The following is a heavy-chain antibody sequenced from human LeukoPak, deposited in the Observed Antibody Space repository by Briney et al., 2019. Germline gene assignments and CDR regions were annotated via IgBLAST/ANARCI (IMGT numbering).Heavy chain of an antibody. J-gene: IGHJ4*02. CDR2: ISSSSNYI. Sequence: PGGSLRLSCAASGFTFSDYSVNWVRQAPGKGLEWVSSISSSSNYIYYADSVKGRFTISRDNAKNSLHLQMNSLRAEDTAVYYCARAINGEFNRNWGQGTLVTVSS. D-gene: IGHD3-10*01. CDR3: ARAINGEFNRN. V-gene: IGHV3-21*01. CDR1: GFTFSDYS.